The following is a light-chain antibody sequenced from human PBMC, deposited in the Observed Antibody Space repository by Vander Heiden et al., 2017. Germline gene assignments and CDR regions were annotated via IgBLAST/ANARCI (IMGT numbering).Light chain of an antibody. CDR3: QQYGSSPLT. Sequence: EIVLTQSPGTLSMSPGERATLSCRASQYVSGSYLAWYQQKSGQAPRLLIYGASSRATGIPDRFSGSGSGTDFTLTISRLEPEDFAVYFCQQYGSSPLTFGGGTKVEIK. V-gene: IGKV3-20*01. J-gene: IGKJ4*01. CDR1: QYVSGSY. CDR2: GAS.